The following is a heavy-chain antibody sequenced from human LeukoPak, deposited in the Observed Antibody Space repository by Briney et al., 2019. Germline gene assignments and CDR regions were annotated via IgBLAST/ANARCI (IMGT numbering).Heavy chain of an antibody. CDR1: GFTFSSYG. CDR3: ARSDRGYFDY. CDR2: IWYDGSNK. J-gene: IGHJ4*02. Sequence: GGSLRLSCAASGFTFSSYGMHWVRQAPGKGVEWVAVIWYDGSNKYYADSVKGRFTISRDNSKNTLYLQMNSLRAEDTAVYYCARSDRGYFDYWGQGTLVTVSS. V-gene: IGHV3-33*01.